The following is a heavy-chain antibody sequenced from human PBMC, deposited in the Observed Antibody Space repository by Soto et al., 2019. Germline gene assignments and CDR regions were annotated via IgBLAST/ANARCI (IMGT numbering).Heavy chain of an antibody. CDR2: IYSGGST. J-gene: IGHJ6*02. V-gene: IGHV3-53*01. Sequence: EVQLVESGGGLIQPGGSLRLSCAASGFTVSSNYMSWVRQAPGKGLEWVSVIYSGGSTYYADSVKGRFTISRDNSNNTLYLQMNSLSAEDTAVYYCAREKILYGMDGWGQGTTVTVSS. CDR3: AREKILYGMDG. CDR1: GFTVSSNY. D-gene: IGHD5-18*01.